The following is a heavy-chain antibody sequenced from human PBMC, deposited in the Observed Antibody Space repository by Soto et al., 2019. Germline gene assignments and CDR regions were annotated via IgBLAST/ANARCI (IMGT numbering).Heavy chain of an antibody. CDR1: GGTFSSYA. Sequence: QVQLVQSGAEVKKPGSSVKVSCKASGGTFSSYAISWVRQAPGQGLEWMGGIIPIFGTANYAQQFQGRVTITADESTSTAYMELSSLRSEDTAVYYCASRSGYYDSSGPHPYFDYWGQGTLVTVSS. J-gene: IGHJ4*02. CDR3: ASRSGYYDSSGPHPYFDY. D-gene: IGHD3-22*01. V-gene: IGHV1-69*01. CDR2: IIPIFGTA.